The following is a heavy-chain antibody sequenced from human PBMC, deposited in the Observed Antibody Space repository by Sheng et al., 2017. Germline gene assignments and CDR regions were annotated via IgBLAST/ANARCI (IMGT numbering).Heavy chain of an antibody. J-gene: IGHJ4*02. CDR3: ARETHVDIVATVERLVDY. V-gene: IGHV1-2*02. CDR1: GYTFTGYY. Sequence: QVQLVQSGAEVKKPGASVKVSCKASGYTFTGYYMHWVRQAPGQGLEWMGWINPNSGGTNYAQKFQGRVTMTRDTSISTAYMELSRLRSDDTAVYYCARETHVDIVATVERLVDYWGQGTLVTVSS. CDR2: INPNSGGT. D-gene: IGHD5-12*01.